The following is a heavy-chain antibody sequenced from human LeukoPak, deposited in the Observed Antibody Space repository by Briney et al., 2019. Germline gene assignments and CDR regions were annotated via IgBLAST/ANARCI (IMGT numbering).Heavy chain of an antibody. D-gene: IGHD6-19*01. Sequence: GGSLRLSCAASGFTFSPYSMNWVRQAPGKGLEWVSSITSSSSYIYYADSVKGRFTISRDNAKNSLYLQMNSLRAEDTAVYYCARGAQWLADAFDIWGQGTMVTVSS. CDR3: ARGAQWLADAFDI. V-gene: IGHV3-21*01. CDR2: ITSSSSYI. J-gene: IGHJ3*02. CDR1: GFTFSPYS.